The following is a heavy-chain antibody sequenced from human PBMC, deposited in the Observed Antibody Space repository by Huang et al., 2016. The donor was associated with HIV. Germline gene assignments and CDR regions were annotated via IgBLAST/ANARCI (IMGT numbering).Heavy chain of an antibody. V-gene: IGHV3-30*18. CDR2: IPHGGSNK. CDR1: GFSFSSYG. CDR3: AKERPYSGSSYHYYYYGMDV. D-gene: IGHD1-26*01. Sequence: QERLVESGGGVVQPGGSLRLSCVASGFSFSSYGMHWVRQAPGKVPEVVAVIPHGGSNKPDAESVRGRFTISRDNSKNSVYLQMNSLRPEDTAVYFCAKERPYSGSSYHYYYYGMDVWGQGTTVTVSS. J-gene: IGHJ6*02.